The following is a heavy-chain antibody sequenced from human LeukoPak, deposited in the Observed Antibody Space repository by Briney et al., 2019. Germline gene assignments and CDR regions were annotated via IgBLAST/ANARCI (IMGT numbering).Heavy chain of an antibody. CDR2: ISSRSIYI. D-gene: IGHD4-17*01. J-gene: IGHJ4*02. CDR1: ELTFSSYG. V-gene: IGHV3-21*01. CDR3: ARGRTTGDNYFDY. Sequence: GESLRLSRAASELTFSSYGMIWVRQAPGKGLERVSSISSRSIYISSADSVKGRFTISRDNAKSALYLQMNSLRAEDTAVYFCARGRTTGDNYFDYWGQGTLVT.